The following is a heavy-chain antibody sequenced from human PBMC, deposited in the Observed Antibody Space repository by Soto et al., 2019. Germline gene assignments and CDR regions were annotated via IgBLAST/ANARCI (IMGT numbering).Heavy chain of an antibody. V-gene: IGHV4-34*01. CDR3: AGFFGYRYGRVDP. J-gene: IGHJ5*02. Sequence: QVQLQQWGAGLLKSSETLSLTCAVYGMSFNDYYWSWVRQPPGKGLEWIGEINHSGSTNYSPSLKSRATISVDTSKNQFSLQLRSMTAADTAVYYCAGFFGYRYGRVDPWGQGTQVTVSS. CDR2: INHSGST. D-gene: IGHD5-18*01. CDR1: GMSFNDYY.